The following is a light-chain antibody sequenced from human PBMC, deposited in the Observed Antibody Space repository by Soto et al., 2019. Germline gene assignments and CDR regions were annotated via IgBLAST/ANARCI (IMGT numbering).Light chain of an antibody. Sequence: DIGVTQSAATLSVSLGESATLSCRASQGVXGDFVWDDTKPGQAPRVLXYDASTRALDTPARLAGSGSGTEFTLTISSLQSEDFAVYFCQQYNKWPLTVGQGTKVDIK. V-gene: IGKV3-15*01. CDR1: QGVXGD. CDR3: QQYNKWPLT. CDR2: DAS. J-gene: IGKJ1*01.